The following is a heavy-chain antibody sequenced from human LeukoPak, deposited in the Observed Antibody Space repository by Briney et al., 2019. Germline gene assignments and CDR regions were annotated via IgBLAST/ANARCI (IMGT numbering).Heavy chain of an antibody. V-gene: IGHV3-64D*06. CDR2: ISSNGGST. J-gene: IGHJ4*02. D-gene: IGHD1-1*01. CDR3: VKDGDWNDEASAPFDY. Sequence: GGSLRLSCSASGFTFSSYAMHWVRQAPGKGLEYVSAISSNGGSTYYADSVKGRFTISRDNSKNTLYLQMSSLRAEDTAVYYCVKDGDWNDEASAPFDYWGQGTLVTVSS. CDR1: GFTFSSYA.